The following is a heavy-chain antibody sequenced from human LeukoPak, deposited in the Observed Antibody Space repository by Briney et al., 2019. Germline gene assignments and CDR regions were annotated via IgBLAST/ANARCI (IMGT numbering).Heavy chain of an antibody. Sequence: PSETLSLTCTVSGGSISGYFWSWFRQPPGKGLDWIGYIYYTGSTNYNPSLKSRVTISVDTSKNQFSLKLSSVTAADMALYYCARHVSVTPWYFDLWGRGTLATVSS. CDR2: IYYTGST. CDR1: GGSISGYF. D-gene: IGHD4-17*01. CDR3: ARHVSVTPWYFDL. J-gene: IGHJ2*01. V-gene: IGHV4-59*08.